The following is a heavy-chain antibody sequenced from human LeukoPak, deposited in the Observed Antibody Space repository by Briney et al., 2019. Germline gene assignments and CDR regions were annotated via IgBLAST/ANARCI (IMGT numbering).Heavy chain of an antibody. CDR2: IYYSGST. J-gene: IGHJ6*03. D-gene: IGHD6-6*01. CDR3: ARVLTQQLVLDYYYYMDV. Sequence: SETLSLTCTVSGGSISSSSYYWGWIRRPPGKGLEWIGSIYYSGSTYYNPSLKSRVTISVDTSKNQFSLKLSSVTAADTAVYYCARVLTQQLVLDYYYYMDVWGKGTTATVSS. V-gene: IGHV4-39*07. CDR1: GGSISSSSYY.